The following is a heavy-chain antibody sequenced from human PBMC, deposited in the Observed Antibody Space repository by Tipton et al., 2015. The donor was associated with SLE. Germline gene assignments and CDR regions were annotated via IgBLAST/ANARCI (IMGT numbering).Heavy chain of an antibody. J-gene: IGHJ5*02. D-gene: IGHD6-13*01. Sequence: LRLSCAVSGYSTTRGDFWGWIRQPPGKGLEWVGSLYHRGSTYYNPSLKSRVTISTDTSKNEIYLKLTSVTATDTAVYFCARDPYDSTWRNGWFDPWGQGTLVTVSS. CDR3: ARDPYDSTWRNGWFDP. CDR1: GYSTTRGDF. V-gene: IGHV4-38-2*02. CDR2: LYHRGST.